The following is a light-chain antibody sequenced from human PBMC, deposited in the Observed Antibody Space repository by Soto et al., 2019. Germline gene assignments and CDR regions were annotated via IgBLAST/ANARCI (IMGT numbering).Light chain of an antibody. CDR1: GYDIGAYDY. J-gene: IGLJ1*01. CDR2: GVR. Sequence: QSLLTHPTSVSWSPGHSITIDCTGSGYDIGAYDYVSWYQQHPGKAPRLLIHGVRNRPPGISSRFSASKSGLTASLTISGLRAEEEADYYCSSFTTTRFYVFGPGTKVTVL. V-gene: IGLV2-14*01. CDR3: SSFTTTRFYV.